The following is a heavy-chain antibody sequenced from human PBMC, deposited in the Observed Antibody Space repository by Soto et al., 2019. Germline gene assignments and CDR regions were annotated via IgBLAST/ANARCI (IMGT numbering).Heavy chain of an antibody. D-gene: IGHD6-19*01. V-gene: IGHV4-39*01. CDR2: IYYSGST. J-gene: IGHJ4*02. CDR3: ASGLDHWDFDY. Sequence: QLQLQESGPGLVKPSETLSLTCTVSGGSISSSSYYWGWIRQPPGKGLEWVGSIYYSGSTYYNPSLKSRVTISVDTSKNQFSLKLSSVTAADTAVYYCASGLDHWDFDYWGQGTLVTVSS. CDR1: GGSISSSSYY.